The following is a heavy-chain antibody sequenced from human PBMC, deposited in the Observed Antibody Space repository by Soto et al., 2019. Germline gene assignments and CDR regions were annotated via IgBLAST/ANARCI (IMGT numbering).Heavy chain of an antibody. D-gene: IGHD3-3*01. CDR2: IYYSGST. CDR3: AREGDYDFWSGYNWFDP. Sequence: SETLSLTCTVSGGSISSGGYYWSWIRQHPGKGLEWIGYIYYSGSTYYNPSLKSRVTISVGTSKNQFSLKLSSVTAADTAVYYCAREGDYDFWSGYNWFDPWGQGTLVTVSS. J-gene: IGHJ5*02. V-gene: IGHV4-31*03. CDR1: GGSISSGGYY.